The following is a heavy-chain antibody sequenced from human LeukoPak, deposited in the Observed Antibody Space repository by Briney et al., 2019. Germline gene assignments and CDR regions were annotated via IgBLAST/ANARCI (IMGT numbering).Heavy chain of an antibody. V-gene: IGHV1-8*01. D-gene: IGHD3-9*01. CDR3: ARVGHYDILTGYYGYFDY. CDR1: GYTFTSYD. CDR2: MNPNSGNT. Sequence: ALVKVSCKASGYTFTSYDINWVRQATGQGLEWMGWMNPNSGNTGYAQKFQGRVTMTRNTSISTAYMELSSLRSEDTAVYYCARVGHYDILTGYYGYFDYWGQGTLVTVSS. J-gene: IGHJ4*02.